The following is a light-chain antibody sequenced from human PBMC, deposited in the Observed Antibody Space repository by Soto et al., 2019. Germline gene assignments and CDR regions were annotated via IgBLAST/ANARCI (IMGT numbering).Light chain of an antibody. CDR1: QSVNRSY. Sequence: EIVLTQSPGTLSLSPGERATLSCRASQSVNRSYLAWYQQKPGQAPRLLIYGASSKATGIPDRFSGSGSGTDFTLTVSRLEPEDFAVYYCQHYGSSQYTFGQGTRLEIK. J-gene: IGKJ2*01. CDR2: GAS. CDR3: QHYGSSQYT. V-gene: IGKV3-20*01.